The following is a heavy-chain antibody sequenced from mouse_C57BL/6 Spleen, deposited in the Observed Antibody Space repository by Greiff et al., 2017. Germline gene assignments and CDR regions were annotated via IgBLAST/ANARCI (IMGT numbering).Heavy chain of an antibody. Sequence: VQLQQSGPELVKPGASVKLSCTASGYTFTGYDMNWVKQRPGQGLEWIGWIYPRDGSTKYNEKFKGKATLTGDQSSSTAYMELPSLTSEDTAVYYDARGYDSSYDYFDYWGKGTTLTVSS. CDR3: ARGYDSSYDYFDY. V-gene: IGHV1-85*01. J-gene: IGHJ2*01. D-gene: IGHD1-1*01. CDR2: IYPRDGST. CDR1: GYTFTGYD.